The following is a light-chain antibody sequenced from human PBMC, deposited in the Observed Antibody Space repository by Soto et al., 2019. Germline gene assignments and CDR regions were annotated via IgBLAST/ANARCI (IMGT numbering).Light chain of an antibody. CDR3: LQHDSFPYT. Sequence: DIQMTQSPSSLSASVGHTVTITCRASQDVRSDLGWYQHKPGKAPKRLIYAASRLQSGVPSRFSGSGSGTEFTLTIGSLQPEDSATYYCLQHDSFPYTFGQGTRLEI. V-gene: IGKV1-17*01. CDR2: AAS. J-gene: IGKJ2*01. CDR1: QDVRSD.